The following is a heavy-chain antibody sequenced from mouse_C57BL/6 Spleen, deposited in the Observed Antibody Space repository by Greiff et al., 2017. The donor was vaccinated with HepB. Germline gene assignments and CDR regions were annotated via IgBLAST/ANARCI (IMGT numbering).Heavy chain of an antibody. CDR1: GFTFSDYY. J-gene: IGHJ1*03. Sequence: EVHLVESEGGLVQPGSSMKLSCTASGFTFSDYYVAWVRQVPEKGLEWVANINYDGSSTYYLDSLKSRFIISRDNAKNILYLQMSSLKSEDTATYYCARAPPYYYGSSGYFDVWGTGTTVTVSS. CDR2: INYDGSST. CDR3: ARAPPYYYGSSGYFDV. D-gene: IGHD1-1*01. V-gene: IGHV5-16*01.